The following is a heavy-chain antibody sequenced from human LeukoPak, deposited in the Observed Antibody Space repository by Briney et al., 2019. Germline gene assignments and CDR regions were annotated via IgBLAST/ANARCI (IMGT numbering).Heavy chain of an antibody. Sequence: GGSLRLSCAASGFTFSSYAMSWVSQPPGKGLEWLSAISGSGGSTYYADSVKGRFTISRDNSKNTLYLQMNSLRAEDTAVYYCAKDQTIFGVVQDQYFDYWGQGTLVTVSS. CDR1: GFTFSSYA. J-gene: IGHJ4*02. CDR2: ISGSGGST. D-gene: IGHD3-3*01. V-gene: IGHV3-23*01. CDR3: AKDQTIFGVVQDQYFDY.